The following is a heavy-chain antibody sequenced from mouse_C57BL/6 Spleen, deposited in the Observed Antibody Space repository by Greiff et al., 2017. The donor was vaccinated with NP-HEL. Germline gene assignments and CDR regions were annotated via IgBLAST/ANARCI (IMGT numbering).Heavy chain of an antibody. J-gene: IGHJ2*01. CDR2: IYPGDGDT. V-gene: IGHV1-82*01. D-gene: IGHD1-1*01. CDR3: ARDYYGSSYGQYYFDY. CDR1: GYAFSSSW. Sequence: VQLQQSGPELVKPGASVKISCKASGYAFSSSWMNWVKQRPGKGLEWIGRIYPGDGDTNYNGKFKGKATLTADNSSSTAYMQLSSLTSEDAAVYFCARDYYGSSYGQYYFDYWGQGTTLTVSS.